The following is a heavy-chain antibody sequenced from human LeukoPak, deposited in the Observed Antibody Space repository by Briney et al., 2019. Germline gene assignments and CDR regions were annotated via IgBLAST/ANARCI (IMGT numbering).Heavy chain of an antibody. D-gene: IGHD3-9*01. Sequence: ASVKVSCKASGYTFTSYYMHWVRQAPGQGLEWMGIINPSGGSTSYAQKFQGRVTMTRDMSASTVYMELSSLRSEDTAVYYCARGQDNYDILTGDYYYYYYMDVWGKGTTVTISS. V-gene: IGHV1-46*01. CDR2: INPSGGST. CDR1: GYTFTSYY. CDR3: ARGQDNYDILTGDYYYYYYMDV. J-gene: IGHJ6*03.